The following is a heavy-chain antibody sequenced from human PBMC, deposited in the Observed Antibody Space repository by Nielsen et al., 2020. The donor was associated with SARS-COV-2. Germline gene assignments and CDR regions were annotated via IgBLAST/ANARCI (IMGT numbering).Heavy chain of an antibody. Sequence: SETLSLTCAVSGDSVSSHDWWTWVRQSPGQGLEWIGEVSHSGSTNYNPSLKSRATLSMDKSKNQFSLRLTSVSAADTAVYFCARGDLVVVPSPLLGLGPIFYYFCLDVWGKGTTVIVSS. CDR1: GDSVSSHDW. J-gene: IGHJ6*03. CDR3: ARGDLVVVPSPLLGLGPIFYYFCLDV. V-gene: IGHV4-4*02. CDR2: VSHSGST. D-gene: IGHD2-2*02.